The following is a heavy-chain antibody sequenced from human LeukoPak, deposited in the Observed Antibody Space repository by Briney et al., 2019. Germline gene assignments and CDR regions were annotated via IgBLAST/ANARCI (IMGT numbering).Heavy chain of an antibody. CDR2: IHHSGGT. V-gene: IGHV4-38-2*02. D-gene: IGHD5-12*01. CDR3: AKSNGYGLIDY. CDR1: GYFISSGYY. J-gene: IGHJ4*02. Sequence: SETLSLTCTVSGYFISSGYYWGWIRQPPGKGLQWIGSIHHSGGTYYNPSLKSRVTMYIDTSKNQFSLKLSSVTAADTAMYYCAKSNGYGLIDYWGQGTLVTVSS.